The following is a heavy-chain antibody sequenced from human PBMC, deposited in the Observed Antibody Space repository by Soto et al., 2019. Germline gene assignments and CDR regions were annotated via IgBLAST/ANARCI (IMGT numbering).Heavy chain of an antibody. J-gene: IGHJ4*02. D-gene: IGHD3-3*01. CDR2: IYYDGST. Sequence: QVHLQESGPGLVKPSETLSLTCTVSGGSIRGYYWSWVRQAPGKGLEWIGYIYYDGSTKYSPSLKSRVTISLDKPQNQISLHLISVTAADTAIYYCVRTFRSGLWGQGTLVTVSS. CDR3: VRTFRSGL. V-gene: IGHV4-59*01. CDR1: GGSIRGYY.